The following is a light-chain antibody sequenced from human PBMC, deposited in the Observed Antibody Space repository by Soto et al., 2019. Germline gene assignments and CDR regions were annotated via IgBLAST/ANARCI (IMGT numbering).Light chain of an antibody. J-gene: IGLJ1*01. V-gene: IGLV2-14*01. CDR2: EVT. Sequence: QSVLPQPSSVPGPPGQAITISCTGPSSDVGGYDYVSWYQQYPGKAPKLMIYEVTIRPSGVSTRFSGSRSGNTASLTISGLQAEDEADYYCTSYTSRSTDVFGTGTKGTVL. CDR1: SSDVGGYDY. CDR3: TSYTSRSTDV.